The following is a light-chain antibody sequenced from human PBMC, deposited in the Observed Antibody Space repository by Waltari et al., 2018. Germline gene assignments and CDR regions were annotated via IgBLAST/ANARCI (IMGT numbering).Light chain of an antibody. CDR2: DAS. CDR3: QQYGSSPRT. V-gene: IGKV3-20*01. Sequence: DNVLTQSPGTLSLSPGERATLSCRASQNIGGNYLVWYQHKPGQAPRLLIYDASRRATGIPDRFSGSGSGTDFTLTISSLEPEDFAVYHCQQYGSSPRTFGQGTKLEI. J-gene: IGKJ2*01. CDR1: QNIGGNY.